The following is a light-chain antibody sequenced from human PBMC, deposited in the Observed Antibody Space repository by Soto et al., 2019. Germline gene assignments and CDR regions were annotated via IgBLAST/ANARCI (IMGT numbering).Light chain of an antibody. CDR2: DAS. Sequence: EIVLTQSPATLSFSPGERATLSCRASQSVGSHLAWYQHTPGQAPRLLIYDASNRATGIPDRFSGSGFGTDFTLTISSLEPEDVAGYHCQQRSIGRTFGQGTKVEIK. CDR3: QQRSIGRT. V-gene: IGKV3-11*01. J-gene: IGKJ1*01. CDR1: QSVGSH.